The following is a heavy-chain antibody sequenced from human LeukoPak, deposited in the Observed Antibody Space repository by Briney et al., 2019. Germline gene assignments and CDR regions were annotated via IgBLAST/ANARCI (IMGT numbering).Heavy chain of an antibody. J-gene: IGHJ4*02. CDR2: ISRSSSDI. Sequence: GGSLRLSCAACGLTFSSYEMNWVRQAPGKGLEWVSDISRSSSDIHYADSVTGRFTISRDNAKNSVYLQMNSLRAEDTAVYYCARDYWNDGDGGDHWGQGTLVSVSS. V-gene: IGHV3-48*01. D-gene: IGHD1-1*01. CDR1: GLTFSSYE. CDR3: ARDYWNDGDGGDH.